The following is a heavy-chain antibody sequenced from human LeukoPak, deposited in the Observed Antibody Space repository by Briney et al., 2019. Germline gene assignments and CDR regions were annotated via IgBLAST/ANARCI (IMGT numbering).Heavy chain of an antibody. CDR1: GFTFTTYW. J-gene: IGHJ4*02. CDR3: ARDPIYYYGAGSNIVDY. V-gene: IGHV3-7*01. Sequence: PGGSLRLSCAASGFTFTTYWMSWVRQLPGKGLEWVANIKVDGSEKYYVDSVKGRFTISRDNAKNSLYLQMDSLRAEDTAMYYCARDPIYYYGAGSNIVDYWGQGTLVTVSS. D-gene: IGHD3-10*01. CDR2: IKVDGSEK.